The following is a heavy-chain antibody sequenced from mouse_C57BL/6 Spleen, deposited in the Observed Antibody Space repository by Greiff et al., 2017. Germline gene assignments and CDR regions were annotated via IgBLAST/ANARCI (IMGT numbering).Heavy chain of an antibody. CDR2: ISAGGSYT. CDR1: GFTFSSYA. CDR3: ARARSYYDMDY. J-gene: IGHJ4*01. V-gene: IGHV5-4*01. Sequence: EVQLVESGGGLVKPGGSLKLSCAASGFTFSSYAMSWVRQTPEKRLEWVATISAGGSYTYYPDNVKGRFTLSRDNAKNNLYLQMSHLKSEDAAVSYYARARSYYDMDYWGKGTSVTVSS.